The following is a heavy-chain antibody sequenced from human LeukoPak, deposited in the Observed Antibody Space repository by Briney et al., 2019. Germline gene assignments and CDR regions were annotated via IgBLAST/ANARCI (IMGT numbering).Heavy chain of an antibody. CDR3: ARNPPFIAARPYYFDY. J-gene: IGHJ4*02. Sequence: SSETLSLTCALSGYSISSGYYWGWIRQPPGKGMEWIGSIYHSGSTYYNPSLKSRVTISVDTSKNQFSLKLSSVTAADTAVYYCARNPPFIAARPYYFDYWGQGTLVTVSS. CDR1: GYSISSGYY. V-gene: IGHV4-38-2*01. CDR2: IYHSGST. D-gene: IGHD6-6*01.